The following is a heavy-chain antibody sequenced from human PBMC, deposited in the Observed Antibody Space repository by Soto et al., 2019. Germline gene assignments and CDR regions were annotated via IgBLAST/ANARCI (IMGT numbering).Heavy chain of an antibody. Sequence: ASVKVSCKASGYTFTSYYMHWVRQAPGQGLEWMGIINPSGGSTSYAQKFQGRVTMTRDTSTSTVYMELSSLRSEDTAVYYCAEGRYSSGWAGYYGMDVWSQGTTVTVSS. V-gene: IGHV1-46*01. CDR2: INPSGGST. CDR3: AEGRYSSGWAGYYGMDV. J-gene: IGHJ6*02. D-gene: IGHD6-19*01. CDR1: GYTFTSYY.